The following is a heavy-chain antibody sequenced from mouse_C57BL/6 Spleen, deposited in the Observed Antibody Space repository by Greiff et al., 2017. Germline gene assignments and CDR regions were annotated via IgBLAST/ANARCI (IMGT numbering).Heavy chain of an antibody. CDR1: GYTFTSYW. Sequence: QVQLQQPGAELVRPGSSVKLSCKASGYTFTSYWMHWVKQRPIQGLEWIGNIDPSDSETHYNQKFKDKATLTVDKSSSTAYMQLSSLTSEDSAVYYCARHDGSRGGVFDYWGQGTTLTVSS. D-gene: IGHD1-1*01. J-gene: IGHJ2*01. V-gene: IGHV1-52*01. CDR3: ARHDGSRGGVFDY. CDR2: IDPSDSET.